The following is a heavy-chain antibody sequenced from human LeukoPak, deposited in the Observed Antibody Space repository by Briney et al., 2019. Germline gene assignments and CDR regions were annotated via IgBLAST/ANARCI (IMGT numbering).Heavy chain of an antibody. V-gene: IGHV1-2*02. Sequence: SVKVSCKSSGYTFTGYYMHWVRQAPGQGLQWMGWINPNSGGPNYAQKFQGRVTMTRDTSISAAYMELSSLRSDDTAVYYCARTKHGSGSRHEYYFDYWGQGTLVTVSS. J-gene: IGHJ4*02. CDR3: ARTKHGSGSRHEYYFDY. D-gene: IGHD5-12*01. CDR2: INPNSGGP. CDR1: GYTFTGYY.